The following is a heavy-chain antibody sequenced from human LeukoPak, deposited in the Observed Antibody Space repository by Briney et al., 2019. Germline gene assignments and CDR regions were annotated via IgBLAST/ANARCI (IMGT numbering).Heavy chain of an antibody. D-gene: IGHD3-10*01. Sequence: SETLSLSCTVSGSIGSYYWSWIRQPAGKGLECIGRVYSTGRTSSNPSLQSRVTLSVDTSKNQFSLNLSSVTAADTAVYYRARAPARGLYYFDYWGQGALVIVSS. CDR3: ARAPARGLYYFDY. J-gene: IGHJ4*02. CDR1: GSIGSYY. V-gene: IGHV4-4*07. CDR2: VYSTGRT.